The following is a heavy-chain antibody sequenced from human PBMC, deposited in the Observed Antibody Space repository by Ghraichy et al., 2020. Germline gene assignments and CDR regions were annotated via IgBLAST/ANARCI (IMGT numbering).Heavy chain of an antibody. CDR2: TYYRSKWYN. D-gene: IGHD5-24*01. V-gene: IGHV6-1*01. CDR1: GDSVSSNSAA. Sequence: SPTLSLTCAISGDSVSSNSAAWNWIRQSPSRGLEWLGRTYYRSKWYNDYAVSVKSRITINPDTSKNQFSLQLNSVTPEDTAVYYCARGRARDGYKPELFDYWGQGTLVTVSS. CDR3: ARGRARDGYKPELFDY. J-gene: IGHJ4*02.